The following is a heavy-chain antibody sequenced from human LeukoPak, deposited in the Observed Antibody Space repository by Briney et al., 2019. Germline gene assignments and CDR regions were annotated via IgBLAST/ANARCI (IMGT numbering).Heavy chain of an antibody. J-gene: IGHJ3*02. CDR3: AKAGGSGYYNDAFDI. Sequence: PGGSLRLSCAASGFAFKNYWMHWVRQAPGKGLEWVSGITWNSDRKGYADSVKGRFTISRDNAKNSLYLQMNSLRAEDTALYYCAKAGGSGYYNDAFDIWGQGTMVTVSS. CDR2: ITWNSDRK. CDR1: GFAFKNYW. D-gene: IGHD3-22*01. V-gene: IGHV3-9*01.